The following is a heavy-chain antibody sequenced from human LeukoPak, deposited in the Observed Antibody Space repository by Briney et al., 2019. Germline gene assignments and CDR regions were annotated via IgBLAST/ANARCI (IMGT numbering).Heavy chain of an antibody. CDR1: GFTFSSYA. CDR2: ISGSGGST. D-gene: IGHD1/OR15-1a*01. J-gene: IGHJ5*02. V-gene: IGHV3-23*01. Sequence: GGSLRLSCAASGFTFSSYAMSWVRQAPGKGLEWVSAISGSGGSTYYADSVKGRFTISRDNSKNTLYLQVNSLRAEDTAVYYCAKEGTARPKQTTFDPWGQGTLVTVPS. CDR3: AKEGTARPKQTTFDP.